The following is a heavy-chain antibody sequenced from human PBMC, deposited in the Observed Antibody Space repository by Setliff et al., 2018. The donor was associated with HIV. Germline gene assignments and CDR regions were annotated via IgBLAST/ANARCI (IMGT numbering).Heavy chain of an antibody. D-gene: IGHD2-21*01. Sequence: SETLSLTCTVSAGAIRSYYWSWIRQSPGKGLEWIGYIFYGGNANYSPSLKGRVTLSLDTSRNQFSLKLTSVTAADTAVYYCASSGYMEIDPLQPFDIWGQGTMVTVSS. J-gene: IGHJ3*02. CDR3: ASSGYMEIDPLQPFDI. CDR1: AGAIRSYY. CDR2: IFYGGNA. V-gene: IGHV4-59*12.